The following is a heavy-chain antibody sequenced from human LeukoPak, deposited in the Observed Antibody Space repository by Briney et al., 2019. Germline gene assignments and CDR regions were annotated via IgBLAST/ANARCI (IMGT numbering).Heavy chain of an antibody. V-gene: IGHV5-51*01. CDR2: IYPGDSDT. CDR1: GYSSTSYW. Sequence: GESLKISCKGSGYSSTSYWIGWVRQMPGKGLEWMGIIYPGDSDTRYSPSFQGQVTISADKSISTAYLQWSSLKASDTAMYYCARQRLYSSSWWSFDYWGQGTLVTVSS. D-gene: IGHD6-13*01. CDR3: ARQRLYSSSWWSFDY. J-gene: IGHJ4*02.